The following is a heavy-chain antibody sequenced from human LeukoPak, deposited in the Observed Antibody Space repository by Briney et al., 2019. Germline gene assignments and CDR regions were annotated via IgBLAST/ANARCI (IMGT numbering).Heavy chain of an antibody. CDR1: GGSISSSSYY. CDR3: ARRRSYVFGTMIGGAFDI. CDR2: IYYSGST. D-gene: IGHD3-22*01. V-gene: IGHV4-39*01. Sequence: PSETLSLTCTVSGGSISSSSYYWGWIRQPPGKGLEWIGSIYYSGSTYYNPSLKSRVTISVDTSKNQFSLKLSSVTAADTAVYYCARRRSYVFGTMIGGAFDIWGQGTMVTVSS. J-gene: IGHJ3*02.